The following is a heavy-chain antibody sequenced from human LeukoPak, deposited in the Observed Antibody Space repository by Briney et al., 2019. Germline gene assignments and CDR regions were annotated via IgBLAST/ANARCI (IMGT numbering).Heavy chain of an antibody. CDR2: INGSDSGGRT. CDR1: GFTFSNYA. J-gene: IGHJ3*02. V-gene: IGHV3-23*01. Sequence: GGSLRLSCAASGFTFSNYAMSWVRQAPGKGLEWVSAINGSDSGGRTYYADSVKGRFTISRDNSKNTLYLQLNSLRAEDTAMYYCARDLIMAPTYDAFDIWGQGTMVTVSS. D-gene: IGHD5-24*01. CDR3: ARDLIMAPTYDAFDI.